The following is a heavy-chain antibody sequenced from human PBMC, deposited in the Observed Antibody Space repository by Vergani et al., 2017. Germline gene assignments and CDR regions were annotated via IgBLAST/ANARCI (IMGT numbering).Heavy chain of an antibody. CDR2: IRSKVYGEAT. CDR1: GFTFGDSA. J-gene: IGHJ3*02. CDR3: VRVKGSNWNDHLYDI. Sequence: VQLVESGGDLVKPGRSLRLSCTGSGFTFGDSAMSWVRQAPGKGLEWIGIIRSKVYGEATEYVASVKGRFTISRDDSKSYLYLQMNSLQTEDTALYYCVRVKGSNWNDHLYDIWGQGTLVTVSS. V-gene: IGHV3-49*04. D-gene: IGHD1-1*01.